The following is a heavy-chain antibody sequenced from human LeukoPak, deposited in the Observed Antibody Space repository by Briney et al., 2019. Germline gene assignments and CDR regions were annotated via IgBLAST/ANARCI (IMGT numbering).Heavy chain of an antibody. CDR1: GFTFDDYA. CDR2: ISWNSGSI. CDR3: AKDTRGSLGAFDI. D-gene: IGHD5-12*01. Sequence: GRSLRLSCAASGFTFDDYAMHWVRQAPGKGLEWVSGISWNSGSIGYADSVKGRFTISRDNAKNSLYLQMNSLRAEDTALYYCAKDTRGSLGAFDIWGQGTMVTVSS. V-gene: IGHV3-9*01. J-gene: IGHJ3*02.